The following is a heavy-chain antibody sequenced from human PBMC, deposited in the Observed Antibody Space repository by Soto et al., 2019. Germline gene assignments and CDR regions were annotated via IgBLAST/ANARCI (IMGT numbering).Heavy chain of an antibody. D-gene: IGHD4-4*01. J-gene: IGHJ3*02. CDR3: ARDEYRIDTFEI. V-gene: IGHV4-31*03. CDR1: GGSSSSGGYS. Sequence: QVQLQESGPGMVKASQTLSLTCTVSGGSSSSGGYSWSWIRQLPGKCLEWIGYIYYSGRIYYNPSLKSRVTILVDTSKNQFSLRLTSVTAADTAVYYCARDEYRIDTFEIWGQGTMVTVSP. CDR2: IYYSGRI.